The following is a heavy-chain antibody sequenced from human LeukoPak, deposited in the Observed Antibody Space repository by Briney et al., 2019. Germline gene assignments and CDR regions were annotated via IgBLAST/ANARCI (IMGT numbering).Heavy chain of an antibody. Sequence: SETLSLTCTVSGGSISSYYWRWIRQPPGKGLEWIGYIYYSGSTNYNPSLKSRVTISVDTSKNQFSLKLSSVTAADTAVYYCARVDYDSKIDYWGQGTLVTVSS. V-gene: IGHV4-59*01. CDR1: GGSISSYY. D-gene: IGHD3-22*01. CDR2: IYYSGST. CDR3: ARVDYDSKIDY. J-gene: IGHJ4*02.